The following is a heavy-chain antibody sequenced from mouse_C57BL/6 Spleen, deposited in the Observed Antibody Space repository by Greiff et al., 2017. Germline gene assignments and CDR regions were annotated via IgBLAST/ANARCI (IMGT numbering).Heavy chain of an antibody. J-gene: IGHJ2*01. V-gene: IGHV2-2*01. CDR1: GFSLTSYG. Sequence: QVQLKESGPGLVQPSQSLSITCTVSGFSLTSYGVHWVRQSPGQGLEWLGVIWRGGSTDYNAAFIYSLSISKDNSKIQVFFTMNSLLGDDTAIYYCAREHYSKDYFDYWGQGTTLTVSS. CDR2: IWRGGST. D-gene: IGHD2-5*01. CDR3: AREHYSKDYFDY.